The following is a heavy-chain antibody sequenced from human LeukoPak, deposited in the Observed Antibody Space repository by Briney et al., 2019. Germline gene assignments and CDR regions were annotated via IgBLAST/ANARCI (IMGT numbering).Heavy chain of an antibody. CDR3: ARGIVVVPAAVYYYYYMDV. V-gene: IGHV1-8*03. J-gene: IGHJ6*03. CDR2: MNPNSGNT. Sequence: ASVKVSCKASRYTFTSYDINWVRQATGQGLEWMGWMNPNSGNTGYAQKFQGRVTITRNTSISTAYMELSSLRSEDTAVYYCARGIVVVPAAVYYYYYMDVWGKGTTVTVSS. D-gene: IGHD2-2*01. CDR1: RYTFTSYD.